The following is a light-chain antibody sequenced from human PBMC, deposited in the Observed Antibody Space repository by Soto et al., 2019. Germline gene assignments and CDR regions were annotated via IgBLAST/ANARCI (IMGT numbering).Light chain of an antibody. CDR1: QSVNSN. V-gene: IGKV3-15*01. CDR3: QQYNNWPI. Sequence: EIVMTQSPATLSVSPGERATLSCRASQSVNSNLAWYQQKPGQAPRLLIYETSIRASGIPTRFSGSGSGTEFTLIISSLPSGDFAVYYCQQYNNWPIFGPGTKVDIK. CDR2: ETS. J-gene: IGKJ3*01.